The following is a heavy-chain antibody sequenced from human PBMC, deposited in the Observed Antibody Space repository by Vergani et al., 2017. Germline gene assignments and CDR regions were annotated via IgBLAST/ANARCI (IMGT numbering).Heavy chain of an antibody. CDR3: ARGSCLGGSCYKPLFDY. Sequence: QVQLQESGPGLVKPSQTLSLTCTVSGGSINSHNYYWSWIRQPAGKGLEWIGRIHTSGSTNYNPSLKSRVPMSEDTSKHQFSLNLTSVTAADTAVYFCARGSCLGGSCYKPLFDYWGQGILVTVSS. V-gene: IGHV4-61*02. CDR2: IHTSGST. J-gene: IGHJ4*02. D-gene: IGHD2-15*01. CDR1: GGSINSHNYY.